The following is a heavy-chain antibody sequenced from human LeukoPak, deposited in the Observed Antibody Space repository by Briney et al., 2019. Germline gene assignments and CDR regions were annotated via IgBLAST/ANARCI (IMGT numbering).Heavy chain of an antibody. V-gene: IGHV3-48*03. CDR2: ISSSGSTI. CDR1: GFTFSSYE. J-gene: IGHJ3*02. CDR3: ARDGGSGSYYISNAFDI. Sequence: PGGSLRLSCAASGFTFSSYEMNWVRQAPGKGLEWVSYISSSGSTIYYADSVKGRFTISRDNAKNSLYLQMNSLRAEDTAVYYCARDGGSGSYYISNAFDIWGQGTMVTVSS. D-gene: IGHD3-10*01.